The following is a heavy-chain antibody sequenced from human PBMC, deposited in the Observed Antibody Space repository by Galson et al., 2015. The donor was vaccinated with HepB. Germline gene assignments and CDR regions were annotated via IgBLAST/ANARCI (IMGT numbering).Heavy chain of an antibody. D-gene: IGHD3-9*01. CDR3: ARHLLRDILTGYSLDY. J-gene: IGHJ4*02. CDR1: GYTFTSYG. CDR2: ISAYNGNT. V-gene: IGHV1-18*01. Sequence: SVKVSCKASGYTFTSYGISWVRQAPGQGLEWMGWISAYNGNTNYAQKLQGRVTMTTDTSTSTAYMELRSLRSDDTAVYYCARHLLRDILTGYSLDYWGQGTLVTVSS.